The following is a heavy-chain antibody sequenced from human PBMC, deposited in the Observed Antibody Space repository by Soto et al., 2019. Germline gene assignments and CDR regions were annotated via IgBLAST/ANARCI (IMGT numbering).Heavy chain of an antibody. CDR3: ARGTGVTTYFDY. CDR1: GDSIGSGSYY. CDR2: INHSGST. D-gene: IGHD4-17*01. V-gene: IGHV4-39*07. Sequence: SETLSLTCTVSGDSIGSGSYYWGWVRQPPEKGLEWIGEINHSGSTNYNPSLKSRVTISVDTSKNQFSLKLSSVTAADTAVYYCARGTGVTTYFDYWGQGTLVTVSS. J-gene: IGHJ4*02.